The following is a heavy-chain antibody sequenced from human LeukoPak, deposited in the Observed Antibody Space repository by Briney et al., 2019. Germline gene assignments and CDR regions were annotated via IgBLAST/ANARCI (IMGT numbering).Heavy chain of an antibody. CDR2: IKQDGSDK. J-gene: IGHJ4*02. Sequence: GGSLRLSCAASVLTYPTYWMTWVSQAPGKGLEWVATIKQDGSDKYYVDSVKGRFTISKDNAKNSLYLQMNSLTAEDTAVYYCARGGSLLSDYWGQGTLVTVSS. V-gene: IGHV3-7*01. CDR1: VLTYPTYW. D-gene: IGHD5-12*01. CDR3: ARGGSLLSDY.